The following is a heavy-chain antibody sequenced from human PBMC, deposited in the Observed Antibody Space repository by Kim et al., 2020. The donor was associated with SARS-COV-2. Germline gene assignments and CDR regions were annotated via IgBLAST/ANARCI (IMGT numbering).Heavy chain of an antibody. CDR3: ARAQQQLVVGAFDI. D-gene: IGHD6-13*01. J-gene: IGHJ3*02. V-gene: IGHV4-31*03. CDR1: GGSISSGGYY. CDR2: IYYSGST. Sequence: SETPSLTCTVSGGSISSGGYYWSWIRQHPGKGLEWIGYIYYSGSTYYNPSLKSRVTISVDTSKNQFSLKLSSVTAADTAVYYCARAQQQLVVGAFDIWGQGTMVTVSS.